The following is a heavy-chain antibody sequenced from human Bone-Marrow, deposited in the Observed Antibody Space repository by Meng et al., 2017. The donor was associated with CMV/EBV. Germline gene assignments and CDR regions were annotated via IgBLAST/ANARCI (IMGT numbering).Heavy chain of an antibody. CDR2: TIDGALI. J-gene: IGHJ5*02. D-gene: IGHD6-13*01. CDR3: AGLIAGLSGRGP. V-gene: IGHV4-61*01. Sequence: ESLKISCTVSGGSVSSGYYHWNCIRQPPGKGLEWIGQTIDGALINYNPSLQSRLIISVDTSKNQFSLDLNSVTAADTAVYYCAGLIAGLSGRGPWGQGTLVTVSS. CDR1: GGSVSSGYYH.